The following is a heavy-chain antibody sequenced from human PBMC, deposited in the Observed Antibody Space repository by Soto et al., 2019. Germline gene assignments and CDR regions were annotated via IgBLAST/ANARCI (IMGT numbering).Heavy chain of an antibody. CDR3: ARGQRRWLQLDAYDI. V-gene: IGHV4-34*01. CDR2: INHSGST. Sequence: PSETLSLTCAVYGGSFSGYYWSWIRQPPGKGLEWIGEINHSGSTNYNPSLKSRVTISVDTSKNQFSLKLSSVTAADTAVYYCARGQRRWLQLDAYDIWGQGTMVTVSS. CDR1: GGSFSGYY. D-gene: IGHD5-12*01. J-gene: IGHJ3*02.